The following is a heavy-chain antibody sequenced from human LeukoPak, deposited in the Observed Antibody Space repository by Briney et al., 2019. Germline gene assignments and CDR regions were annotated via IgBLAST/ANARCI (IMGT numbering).Heavy chain of an antibody. CDR1: GYTFTSYY. CDR3: ARGPFYYVWGSYIDY. V-gene: IGHV1-2*02. D-gene: IGHD3-16*01. CDR2: INPNSGGT. Sequence: GASVKVSCKASGYTFTSYYMHWVRQAPGQGLEWMGWINPNSGGTNYAQKFQGRVTMTRDTSISTAYMELSRLRSDDTAVYYCARGPFYYVWGSYIDYWGQGTLVTVSS. J-gene: IGHJ4*02.